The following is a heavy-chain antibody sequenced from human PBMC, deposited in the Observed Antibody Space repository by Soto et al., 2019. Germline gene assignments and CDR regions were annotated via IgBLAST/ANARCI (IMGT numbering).Heavy chain of an antibody. D-gene: IGHD6-19*01. V-gene: IGHV3-7*01. CDR2: IMPDGNKK. CDR1: AFDFGGSW. Sequence: EVQLVESGGGLVQPGESLRLSCAPSAFDFGGSWMSWVRQAPGKGLEWVANIMPDGNKKYYVDSVKGRFTISRDNTKNSLVLQMNSLRAEDTAVYYCARGGRWLDSHSWGQGTLVTVSS. J-gene: IGHJ4*02. CDR3: ARGGRWLDSHS.